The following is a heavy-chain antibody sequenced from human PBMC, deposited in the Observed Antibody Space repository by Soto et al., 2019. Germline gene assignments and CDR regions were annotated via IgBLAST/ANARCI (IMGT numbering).Heavy chain of an antibody. J-gene: IGHJ4*02. V-gene: IGHV3-23*01. Sequence: GGSLRLSCAASGFTFSSYAMSWVRQAPGKGLEWVSAISGSGGSTYYADSVKGRFTISRDNSKNTLYLQMSSLRAEDTAVYYCAKDPGIAVAGYDYWGQGTLVTVSS. D-gene: IGHD6-19*01. CDR1: GFTFSSYA. CDR2: ISGSGGST. CDR3: AKDPGIAVAGYDY.